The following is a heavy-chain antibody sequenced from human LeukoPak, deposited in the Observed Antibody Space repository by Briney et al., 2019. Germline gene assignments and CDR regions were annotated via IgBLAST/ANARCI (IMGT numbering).Heavy chain of an antibody. CDR1: GFTFSSYA. J-gene: IGHJ4*02. CDR3: AKGPITWPNGFDY. CDR2: ITGSGGST. Sequence: GWSLRLSCAASGFTFSSYAMSWVRQAPGKGLEWVSGITGSGGSTYYADSVKGRFTISRDNSKNTLYLQMNSLRAEDTAVYYCAKGPITWPNGFDYWGQGTLVTVSS. V-gene: IGHV3-23*01.